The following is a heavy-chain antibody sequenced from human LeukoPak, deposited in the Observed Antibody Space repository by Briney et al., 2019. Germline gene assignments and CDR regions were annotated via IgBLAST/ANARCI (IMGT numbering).Heavy chain of an antibody. Sequence: GGSLRLSCAASGFTVSSNYMSWVRQAPGKGLERVSVIYSGGSTYYADSVKGRFTISRDNSKNTLYLQMNSLRAEDTAVYYCARGKDRVLQDAFDIWGQGTMVTVSS. J-gene: IGHJ3*02. D-gene: IGHD3-10*01. V-gene: IGHV3-53*01. CDR2: IYSGGST. CDR3: ARGKDRVLQDAFDI. CDR1: GFTVSSNY.